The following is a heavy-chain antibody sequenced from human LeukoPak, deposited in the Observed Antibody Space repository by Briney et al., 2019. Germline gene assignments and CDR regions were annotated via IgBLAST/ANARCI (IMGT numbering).Heavy chain of an antibody. V-gene: IGHV3-7*01. CDR3: AREGYCSSTSCENDAFDI. Sequence: GGTLRRYCAASGFTFNSYWLSWVPQAPGKGLKWMANIKQDGSETYYVDSVKGRFSIYRENAKNSLHLQMNSLRAEDTAVYYCAREGYCSSTSCENDAFDIWGEGTMVTVSS. J-gene: IGHJ3*02. CDR1: GFTFNSYW. D-gene: IGHD2-2*01. CDR2: IKQDGSET.